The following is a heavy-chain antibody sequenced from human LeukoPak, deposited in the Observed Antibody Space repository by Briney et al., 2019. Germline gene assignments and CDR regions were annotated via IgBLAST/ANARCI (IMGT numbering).Heavy chain of an antibody. CDR2: IYYSGST. Sequence: SETLPLTCTVSGGSISSYYWNWIRQPPGKGLEWIGYIYYSGSTNYNPSLRSRVTISVDTSKNQFSLKLSSVTAADTAVYYCARVVVISASPAYYFDYWGQGTLVTVSS. CDR1: GGSISSYY. D-gene: IGHD2-15*01. CDR3: ARVVVISASPAYYFDY. J-gene: IGHJ4*02. V-gene: IGHV4-59*01.